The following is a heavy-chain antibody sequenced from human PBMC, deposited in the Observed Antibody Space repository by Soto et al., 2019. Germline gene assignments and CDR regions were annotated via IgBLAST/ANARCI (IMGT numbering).Heavy chain of an antibody. Sequence: GGSLRLSCAASGFVFSASAMHWVRQAPGKRPEWVGRIRSEAHSYATGYSASLKGRFTISRDDSKNTAYLQMTGLETGDTAVYYCARYDTFDSWGQGTQVTVSS. V-gene: IGHV3-73*01. D-gene: IGHD3-9*01. CDR2: IRSEAHSYAT. CDR1: GFVFSASA. CDR3: ARYDTFDS. J-gene: IGHJ4*02.